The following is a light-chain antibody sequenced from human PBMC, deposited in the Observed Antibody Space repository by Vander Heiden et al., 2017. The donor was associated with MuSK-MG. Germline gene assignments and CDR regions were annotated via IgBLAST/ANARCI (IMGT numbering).Light chain of an antibody. CDR2: RAS. CDR1: QSIGRS. Sequence: DIQMTQSPSTLSASVGDSVTITCRASQSIGRSLAWFQQKPGRAPKLLIYRASSLESGVPSTFSGGGSGTDFTLTISSLQPDDFATYYCQRYVGYRSTFGQGTRLEIK. CDR3: QRYVGYRST. V-gene: IGKV1-5*03. J-gene: IGKJ2*01.